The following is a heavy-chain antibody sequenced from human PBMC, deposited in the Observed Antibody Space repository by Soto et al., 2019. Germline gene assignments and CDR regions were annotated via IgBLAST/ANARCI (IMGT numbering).Heavy chain of an antibody. J-gene: IGHJ4*02. D-gene: IGHD3-22*01. CDR3: GRFGGPPVGWDLGEYDSSGYYYFDY. CDR1: GGSFSGYY. V-gene: IGHV4-34*01. Sequence: SETLSLTCAVYGGSFSGYYWSWIRQPPGKGLEWIGEINHSGSTNYNPSPKSRVTISVDTSKNQFSLKLSSVTAADTAVYYCGRFGGPPVGWDLGEYDSSGYYYFDYWGQGTLVTVSS. CDR2: INHSGST.